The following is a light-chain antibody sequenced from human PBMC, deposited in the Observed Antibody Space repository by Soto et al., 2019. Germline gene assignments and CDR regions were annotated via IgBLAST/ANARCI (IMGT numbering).Light chain of an antibody. J-gene: IGKJ4*01. CDR2: DSS. Sequence: EIVLTQSPATLSLSPGERATLSCRASQSVSSYLAWYQQKPGQAPRLLIYDSSNRATGIPARFSGSGSETDFTLTISSREPEDFAVYYCQQRSNWPPSTFGGGTKVEIK. V-gene: IGKV3-11*01. CDR3: QQRSNWPPST. CDR1: QSVSSY.